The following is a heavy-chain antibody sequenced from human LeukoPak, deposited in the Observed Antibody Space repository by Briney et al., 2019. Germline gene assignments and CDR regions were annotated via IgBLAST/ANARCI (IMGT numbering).Heavy chain of an antibody. CDR3: AKGTVGAT. D-gene: IGHD1-26*01. V-gene: IGHV3-23*01. Sequence: GGSLRLSCAASGFTVSDYSMAWVRQAPGKGLEWVSAISGSGSYTDYADSVKGRFTISKDNSKNTLYLQMNSLRAEDTAVYYCAKGTVGATWAQGTLVTVSS. J-gene: IGHJ4*02. CDR2: ISGSGSYT. CDR1: GFTVSDYS.